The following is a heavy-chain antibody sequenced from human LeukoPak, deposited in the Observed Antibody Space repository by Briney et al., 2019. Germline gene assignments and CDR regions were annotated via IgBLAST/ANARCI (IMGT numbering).Heavy chain of an antibody. CDR3: ARLQDYGDISTY. CDR2: IDRSDSYT. Sequence: GESLQISSKGSGYSFTNYGISWVRQMRGKGLEWMGWIDRSDSYTTSNPSSQGHGTISADKSISTAYLQWSSLKASDTAMYYCARLQDYGDISTYWGQGTLVTVSS. J-gene: IGHJ4*02. V-gene: IGHV5-10-1*01. CDR1: GYSFTNYG. D-gene: IGHD4-17*01.